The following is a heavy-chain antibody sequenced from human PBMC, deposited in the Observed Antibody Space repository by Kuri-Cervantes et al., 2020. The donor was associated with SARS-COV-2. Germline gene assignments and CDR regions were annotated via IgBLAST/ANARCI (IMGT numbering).Heavy chain of an antibody. Sequence: SVKVSCKASGGTFSSYAISWVRQAPGQGLEWMGGIIPIFGTANYAQKFQGRVTITADKSTSTAYMELSSQRSEDTAVYYCARGGEMATITPTFDYWGQGTLVTVSS. CDR2: IIPIFGTA. CDR3: ARGGEMATITPTFDY. V-gene: IGHV1-69*06. CDR1: GGTFSSYA. J-gene: IGHJ4*02. D-gene: IGHD5-24*01.